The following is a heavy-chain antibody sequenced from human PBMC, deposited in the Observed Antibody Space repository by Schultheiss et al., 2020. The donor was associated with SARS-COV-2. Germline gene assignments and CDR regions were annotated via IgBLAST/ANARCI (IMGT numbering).Heavy chain of an antibody. Sequence: SETLSLTCTVSGGSISSGDYYWSWIRQPPGKGLEWIGEIYHSGSTNYNPSLKSRVTISVDTSKNQFSLKLSSVTAADTAVYYCARVTVTTGFDYWGQGTLVTVSS. D-gene: IGHD4-17*01. J-gene: IGHJ4*02. CDR1: GGSISSGDYY. CDR3: ARVTVTTGFDY. V-gene: IGHV4-61*08. CDR2: IYHSGST.